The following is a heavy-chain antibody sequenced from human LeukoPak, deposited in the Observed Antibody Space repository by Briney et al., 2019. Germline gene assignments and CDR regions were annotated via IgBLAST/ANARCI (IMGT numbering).Heavy chain of an antibody. CDR1: GGSISSGSYY. V-gene: IGHV4-61*02. Sequence: SETLSLTCTVSGGSISSGSYYWSWIRQPAGKGLEWIGRIYTTGSTNYNPSLKSRVTISVDTSENQFSLNLSSVTAADTAVYYCARVSFGSGYYCYMDVWGKGTTVTVSS. J-gene: IGHJ6*03. CDR3: ARVSFGSGYYCYMDV. CDR2: IYTTGST. D-gene: IGHD3-10*01.